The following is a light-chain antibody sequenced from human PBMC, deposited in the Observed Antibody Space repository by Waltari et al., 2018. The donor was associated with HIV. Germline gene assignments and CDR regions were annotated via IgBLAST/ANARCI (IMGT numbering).Light chain of an antibody. Sequence: VVMTQSPSSLRVGLGQAASISCSSSQSLESTDGNIYFNWFHQRPGDPPRRLIYKVSNRDSGVPDRISGRGSDTDFTLEISGVEAEDVGIYFCMQGTHFLTFGGGTKVEV. CDR1: QSLESTDGNIY. CDR3: MQGTHFLT. CDR2: KVS. J-gene: IGKJ4*01. V-gene: IGKV2-30*01.